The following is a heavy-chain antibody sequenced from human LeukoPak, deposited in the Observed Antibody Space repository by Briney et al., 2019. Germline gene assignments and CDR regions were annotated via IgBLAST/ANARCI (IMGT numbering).Heavy chain of an antibody. Sequence: ASVKVSFKASGYTFTIYDINWVRQATGQGLEWMGWMNPNSGNTGYAQKFQGRVTMTRNTSISTAYMELSSLRSEDTAVYYCARDRIVGPTDAFDIWGQGTMVTVSS. CDR2: MNPNSGNT. J-gene: IGHJ3*02. D-gene: IGHD1-26*01. CDR3: ARDRIVGPTDAFDI. CDR1: GYTFTIYD. V-gene: IGHV1-8*01.